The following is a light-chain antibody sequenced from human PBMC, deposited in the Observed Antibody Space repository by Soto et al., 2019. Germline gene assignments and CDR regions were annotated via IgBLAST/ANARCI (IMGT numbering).Light chain of an antibody. J-gene: IGLJ2*01. V-gene: IGLV2-14*01. CDR3: SSYTSSSTLSV. CDR1: SSDVGGYNY. Sequence: QSALTQPASVSGFPGQSITISCTGTSSDVGGYNYVSWYQQHPGKAPKLMIYDVSNRPSGVSNRFSGSKSGNTASLTISGLQAEDEADYYCSSYTSSSTLSVFGGGTKLTVL. CDR2: DVS.